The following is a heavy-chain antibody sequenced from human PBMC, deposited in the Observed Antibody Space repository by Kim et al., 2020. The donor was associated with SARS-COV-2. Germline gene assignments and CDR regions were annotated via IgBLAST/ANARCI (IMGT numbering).Heavy chain of an antibody. Sequence: GGSLRLSCAASGFTFSSYAMHWVRQAPGKGLEWVAVISYDGSNKYYADSVKGRFTISRDNSKNTLYLQMNSLRAEDTAVYYCARDRGVWFGELFLDLWG. J-gene: IGHJ6*02. V-gene: IGHV3-30*04. D-gene: IGHD3-10*01. CDR3: ARDRGVWFGELFLDL. CDR1: GFTFSSYA. CDR2: ISYDGSNK.